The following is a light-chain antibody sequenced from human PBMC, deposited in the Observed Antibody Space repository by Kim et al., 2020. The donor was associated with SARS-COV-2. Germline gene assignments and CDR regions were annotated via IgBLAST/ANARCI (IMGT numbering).Light chain of an antibody. CDR2: GNS. CDR3: QSYDSSLSGWV. Sequence: VAISCTASSSNIVAGYDVHWYQQLPGTAPKLLIYGNSNRPSGVPDRFSGSKSGTSASLAITGLQAEDEADYYCQSYDSSLSGWVFGGGTQLTVL. V-gene: IGLV1-40*01. J-gene: IGLJ3*02. CDR1: SSNIVAGYD.